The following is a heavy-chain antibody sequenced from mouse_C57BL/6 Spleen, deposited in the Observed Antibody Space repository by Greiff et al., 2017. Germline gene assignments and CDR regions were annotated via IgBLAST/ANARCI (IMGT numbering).Heavy chain of an antibody. Sequence: VQLKESGPELVKPGASVKLSCKASGYTFTDYNMHWVKQSHGKSLEWIGYINPNNGGTSYNQKFKGKATLTVNKSSSTAYMKLRSLTSEDSAVYYCARTPQGRRYGGMDYWGQGTSVTVSA. CDR2: INPNNGGT. CDR3: ARTPQGRRYGGMDY. V-gene: IGHV1-22*01. J-gene: IGHJ4*01. CDR1: GYTFTDYN. D-gene: IGHD2-12*01.